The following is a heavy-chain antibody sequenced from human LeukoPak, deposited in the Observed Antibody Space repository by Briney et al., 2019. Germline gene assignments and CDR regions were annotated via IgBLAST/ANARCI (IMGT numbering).Heavy chain of an antibody. CDR2: IYYTGST. J-gene: IGHJ4*02. CDR1: GGSISSYY. D-gene: IGHD4-17*01. V-gene: IGHV4-59*01. CDR3: ARMTTVTTGIDY. Sequence: SETLSLTCTVSGGSISSYYWSWIRQPPGKGLECIGYIYYTGSTNYNPSLKNRVTISVDTSKNQFSLKLSSVTAADTAVYYCARMTTVTTGIDYWGQGTLVTVSS.